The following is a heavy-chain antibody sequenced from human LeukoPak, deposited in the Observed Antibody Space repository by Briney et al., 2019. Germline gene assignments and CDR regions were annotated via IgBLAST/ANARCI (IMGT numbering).Heavy chain of an antibody. D-gene: IGHD2-15*01. J-gene: IGHJ6*03. CDR2: VYPGDSDA. V-gene: IGHV5-51*01. Sequence: GESLKISCKGSAYSFTSYWNGCVRQMPGKGLEWMGIVYPGDSDARYSPSFQGQVTISIDKSISTAYLQWNSLKASDNAMYYCARLKGYCSGGSCYYYMGVWGKGTTVTVSS. CDR1: AYSFTSYW. CDR3: ARLKGYCSGGSCYYYMGV.